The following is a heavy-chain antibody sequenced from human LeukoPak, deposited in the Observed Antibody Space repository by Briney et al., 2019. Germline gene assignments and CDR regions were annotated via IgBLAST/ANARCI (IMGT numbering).Heavy chain of an antibody. CDR3: AMYYYDSGGYLY. Sequence: GGSLRLSCAASGFTFSSYAMHWVRQAPGKGLEWVAVISYDGSNKYYADSVKGRFTISRDNSKNTLYLQMNSLRAEDTAVYYCAMYYYDSGGYLYWGQGTLVTVSS. J-gene: IGHJ4*02. CDR2: ISYDGSNK. CDR1: GFTFSSYA. V-gene: IGHV3-30*04. D-gene: IGHD3-22*01.